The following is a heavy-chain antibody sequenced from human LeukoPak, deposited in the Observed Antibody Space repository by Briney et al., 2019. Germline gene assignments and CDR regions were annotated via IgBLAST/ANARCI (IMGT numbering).Heavy chain of an antibody. CDR3: ASLRSGYSGYDYIDY. Sequence: GSLRLSCAASGFTFSSYAMSWVRQPPGKGLEWIGEIYHSGSTNYNPSLKSRVTISVDKSKNQFSLKLSSVTAADTAVYYCASLRSGYSGYDYIDYWGQGTLVTVSS. CDR1: GFTFSSYAM. D-gene: IGHD5-12*01. J-gene: IGHJ4*02. V-gene: IGHV4-4*02. CDR2: IYHSGST.